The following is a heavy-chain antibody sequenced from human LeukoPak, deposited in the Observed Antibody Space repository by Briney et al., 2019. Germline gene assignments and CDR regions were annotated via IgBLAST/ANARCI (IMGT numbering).Heavy chain of an antibody. J-gene: IGHJ4*02. CDR1: GLTFSTYG. Sequence: GRSLRLSCVASGLTFSTYGMHWVRQAPGKGLEWVAVMSHDGSIEKYAGSVKGRFTISRDNSKNTLYLQMNSLRAEDTAVYYCAKTRPLDSSSWSHGDYWGQGTLVTVSS. CDR3: AKTRPLDSSSWSHGDY. V-gene: IGHV3-30*18. CDR2: MSHDGSIE. D-gene: IGHD6-13*01.